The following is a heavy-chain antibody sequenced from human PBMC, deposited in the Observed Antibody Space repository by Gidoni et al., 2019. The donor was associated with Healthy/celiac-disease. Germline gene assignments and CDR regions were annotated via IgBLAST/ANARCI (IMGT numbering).Heavy chain of an antibody. CDR3: ARDGWYCSSTSCSLDY. J-gene: IGHJ4*02. Sequence: EVKLVESGGGLVKPGGALRLSCSASGFTFSSYSMNWVRQAPGKGLEWVSSISSSSSDIYYADSVKGRFTISRDNAKNSLYLQMNSLRAEDTAVYYCARDGWYCSSTSCSLDYWGQGTLVTVSS. CDR2: ISSSSSDI. D-gene: IGHD2-2*01. V-gene: IGHV3-21*01. CDR1: GFTFSSYS.